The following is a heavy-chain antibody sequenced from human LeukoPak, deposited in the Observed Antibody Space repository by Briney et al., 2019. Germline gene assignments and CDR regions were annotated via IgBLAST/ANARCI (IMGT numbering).Heavy chain of an antibody. CDR3: AREGPDSSGYYSDY. J-gene: IGHJ4*02. CDR2: INSDGSST. D-gene: IGHD3-22*01. CDR1: GFTFSSYW. V-gene: IGHV3-74*01. Sequence: PGGSLRLSCAASGFTFSSYWMHWGRQAPGKGLVWVSRINSDGSSTAYADSVKGRFTISRDNAKNTLYLHMNSLRDEDTAVYYCAREGPDSSGYYSDYWGQGTLVTVSS.